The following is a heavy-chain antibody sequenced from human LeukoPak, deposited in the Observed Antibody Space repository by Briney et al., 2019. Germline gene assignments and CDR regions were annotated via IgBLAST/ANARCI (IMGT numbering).Heavy chain of an antibody. CDR1: GFTLSTYW. Sequence: GRSLRLSCAASGFTLSTYWMRWVRQDPGSGLMWVSQINTDGSATSYADSVKGRFTISRDNARNTLYLQMNSLRAEDTAVYYCARDLGSCSSTGCQTNWFHPWGQGTQVTVSS. D-gene: IGHD2-2*01. J-gene: IGHJ5*02. CDR3: ARDLGSCSSTGCQTNWFHP. V-gene: IGHV3-74*01. CDR2: INTDGSAT.